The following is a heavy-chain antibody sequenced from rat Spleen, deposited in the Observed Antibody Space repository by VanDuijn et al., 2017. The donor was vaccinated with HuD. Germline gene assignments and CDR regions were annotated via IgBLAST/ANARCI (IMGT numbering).Heavy chain of an antibody. Sequence: EVQLAETGGGLVQPGRSLKLSCVASGFTFSRYWMYWVRQAPGQGLVLVSTISNDGVTTYYPDSVKGRFTISRHNAEKTVYLQMNSLRSEDTATYYCADAGYGYWGQGVMVTVSS. CDR2: ISNDGVTT. CDR1: GFTFSRYW. CDR3: ADAGYGY. J-gene: IGHJ2*01. D-gene: IGHD1-7*01. V-gene: IGHV5-58*01.